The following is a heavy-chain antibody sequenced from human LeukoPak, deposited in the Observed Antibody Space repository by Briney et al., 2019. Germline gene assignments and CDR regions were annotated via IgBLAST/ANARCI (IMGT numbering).Heavy chain of an antibody. V-gene: IGHV1-46*01. D-gene: IGHD3-3*01. J-gene: IGHJ3*02. CDR1: GYTFTNYY. CDR3: ARRSREGFLEWLTSANDAFDI. CDR2: INLRVGST. Sequence: ASVKVSCKTSGYTFTNYYIHWVRQAPGQGLEWMEMINLRVGSTTYAQKFQGRFTMTRDMSTSTVYMELSSLRSEYTAVYYCARRSREGFLEWLTSANDAFDIWGQGTMVTVSS.